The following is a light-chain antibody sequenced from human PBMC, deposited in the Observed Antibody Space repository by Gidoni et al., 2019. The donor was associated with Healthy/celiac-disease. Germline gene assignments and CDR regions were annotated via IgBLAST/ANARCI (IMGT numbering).Light chain of an antibody. CDR3: QQLNSYPSYT. CDR2: AAS. Sequence: DIQLTQSPSFLSASLGDRVTITCRASQGISSYLAWYQQKPGKAPKLLIYAASTLQSGVPSRFSGSGYGTEFTLTISSLQPEDFATYYCQQLNSYPSYTFGQGTKLEIK. V-gene: IGKV1-9*01. J-gene: IGKJ2*01. CDR1: QGISSY.